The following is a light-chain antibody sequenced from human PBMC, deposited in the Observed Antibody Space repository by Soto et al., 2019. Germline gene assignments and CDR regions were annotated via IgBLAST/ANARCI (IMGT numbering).Light chain of an antibody. Sequence: QSALTQPASVSGSPGQSITISCNGTSSDVGGYNYVSWYQQHPGKDPKLISYDVSNRSSGVSNRFSGYKSGNTASLAISGLQAEDGADYYCSSYTSSSTLEVFGTGSKVTVL. J-gene: IGLJ1*01. V-gene: IGLV2-14*01. CDR3: SSYTSSSTLEV. CDR2: DVS. CDR1: SSDVGGYNY.